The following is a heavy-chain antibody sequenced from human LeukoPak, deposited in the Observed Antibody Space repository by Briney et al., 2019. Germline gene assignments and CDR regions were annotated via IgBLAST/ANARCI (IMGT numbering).Heavy chain of an antibody. D-gene: IGHD6-13*01. V-gene: IGHV3-48*03. CDR3: ARDSGGAAAGSNWFDP. CDR2: ISSSGSTI. J-gene: IGHJ5*02. CDR1: GFTFSSYE. Sequence: GGSLRLSCAASGFTFSSYEMNWVRQAPGKGLEWVSYISSSGSTIYYADSVKGRFTISRDNAKNSLYLQMNSLRAEDTAVYYCARDSGGAAAGSNWFDPWGQGTLVTVSS.